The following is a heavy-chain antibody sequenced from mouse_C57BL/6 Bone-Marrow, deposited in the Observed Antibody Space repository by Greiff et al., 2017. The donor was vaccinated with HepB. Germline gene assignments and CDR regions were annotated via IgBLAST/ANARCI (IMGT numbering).Heavy chain of an antibody. CDR2: IDPETGGT. CDR3: TRDYYARRRFAD. V-gene: IGHV1-15*01. Sequence: QVQLQQSGAELVRPGASVTLSCKASGYTFTDYEMHWVKQTPVHGLEWIGAIDPETGGTAYNQKFKGKAILTADKSSSTAYMELRSLTSEDSAVYYWTRDYYARRRFADGGQGTLVTVSA. D-gene: IGHD1-1*01. J-gene: IGHJ3*01. CDR1: GYTFTDYE.